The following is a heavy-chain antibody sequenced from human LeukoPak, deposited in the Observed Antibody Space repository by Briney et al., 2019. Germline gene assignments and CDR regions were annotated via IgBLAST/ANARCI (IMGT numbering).Heavy chain of an antibody. J-gene: IGHJ6*03. Sequence: GGSLRLSCAASGFPFSSYWMSWVRQAPGKGLEWVANINQDGSEKYYVDSVKGRFTISRDNAKNSLYLQMNSLRAEDTAVYYCARDRGSYYYYYYYMDVWGKGTTVTVSS. CDR2: INQDGSEK. D-gene: IGHD1-26*01. V-gene: IGHV3-7*01. CDR3: ARDRGSYYYYYYYMDV. CDR1: GFPFSSYW.